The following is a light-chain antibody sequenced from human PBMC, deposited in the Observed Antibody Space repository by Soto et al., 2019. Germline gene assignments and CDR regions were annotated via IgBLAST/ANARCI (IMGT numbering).Light chain of an antibody. Sequence: QSVLTQPASVSGSPGQSITISCTGTSSDVGSYNLVSWYQQHPGKAPKLMIYEVSKRPSGVSNRFSGSKSGNTASLTISGLQAEDEADYYCCSYAGSNDVFGTGTQLTVL. J-gene: IGLJ1*01. CDR1: SSDVGSYNL. CDR3: CSYAGSNDV. V-gene: IGLV2-23*02. CDR2: EVS.